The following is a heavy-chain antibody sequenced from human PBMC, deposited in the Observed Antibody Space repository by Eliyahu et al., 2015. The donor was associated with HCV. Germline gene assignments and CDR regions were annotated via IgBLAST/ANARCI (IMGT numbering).Heavy chain of an antibody. Sequence: QVQLVQSGAEVKRPGSSVKVSCKASGGTLXXXTXSWVRQAPGQGLEWLGGIITXXXTANYAQKFQGRVTITADEPTNTVYLELSSLRSDDTAVYYCALEGGSSGPRWFDPWGQGTQVTVSS. CDR3: ALEGGSSGPRWFDP. CDR1: GGTLXXXT. CDR2: IITXXXTA. J-gene: IGHJ5*02. D-gene: IGHD6-19*01. V-gene: IGHV1-69*01.